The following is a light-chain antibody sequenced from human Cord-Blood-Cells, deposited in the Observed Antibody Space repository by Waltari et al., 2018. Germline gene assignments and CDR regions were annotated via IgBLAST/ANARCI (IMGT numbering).Light chain of an antibody. CDR1: SSNVGSYNL. J-gene: IGLJ2*01. Sequence: QSARTQPASESGSPGQALTTSFTGTSSNVGSYNLASWYQQHPGKAPKLIIYEGNKRHSGVSNRISSSKSGNTASLTISGLQAEDEADDYCCSYAGSSTLVFGGGTKLTVL. V-gene: IGLV2-23*01. CDR2: EGN. CDR3: CSYAGSSTLV.